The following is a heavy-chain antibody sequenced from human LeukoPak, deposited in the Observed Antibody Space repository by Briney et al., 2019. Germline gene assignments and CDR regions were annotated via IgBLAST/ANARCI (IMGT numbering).Heavy chain of an antibody. CDR1: GYTFTSYD. D-gene: IGHD1-1*01. J-gene: IGHJ6*03. CDR2: MNPNSGNT. Sequence: GASVKVSCKASGYTFTSYDINWVRQATGQGLEWMGWMNPNSGNTGYAQKFQGRVTMTRNTSISTAYMELSSLRSEDTAIYYCAKNIRQLGNYYYYMDVWGKGTTVTVSS. V-gene: IGHV1-8*01. CDR3: AKNIRQLGNYYYYMDV.